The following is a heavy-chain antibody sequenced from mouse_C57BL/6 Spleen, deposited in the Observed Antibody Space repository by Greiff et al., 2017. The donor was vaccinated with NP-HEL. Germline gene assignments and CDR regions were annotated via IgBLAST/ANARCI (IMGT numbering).Heavy chain of an antibody. CDR3: AREDGYPPWFAY. Sequence: EVHLVESGGGLVKPGGSLKLSCAASGFTFSDYGMHWVRQAPEKGLEWVAYISSGSSTIYYADTVKGRFTISRDNAKNTLFLQMTSLRSEDTAMYYCAREDGYPPWFAYWGQGTLVTVSA. J-gene: IGHJ3*01. V-gene: IGHV5-17*01. CDR1: GFTFSDYG. D-gene: IGHD2-3*01. CDR2: ISSGSSTI.